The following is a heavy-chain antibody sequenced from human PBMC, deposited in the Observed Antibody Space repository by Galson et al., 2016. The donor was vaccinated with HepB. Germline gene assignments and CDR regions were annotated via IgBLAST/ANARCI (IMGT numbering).Heavy chain of an antibody. D-gene: IGHD3-22*01. CDR2: IFWDGDR. J-gene: IGHJ1*01. CDR3: ARLHWRGFDNSGTKYLIDT. CDR1: GFSLITNGVG. V-gene: IGHV2-5*02. Sequence: PALVKPTQTLTLACTFSGFSLITNGVGVGWIRQPPGKALEWLALIFWDGDRHFSPSLQTRLTITKDNPKNQVVLTMTNMDPGDTATYYFARLHWRGFDNSGTKYLIDTWGQGARVTVSA.